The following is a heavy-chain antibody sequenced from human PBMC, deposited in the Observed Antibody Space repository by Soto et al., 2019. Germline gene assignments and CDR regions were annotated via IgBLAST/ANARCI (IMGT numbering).Heavy chain of an antibody. Sequence: SETLSLTCTVSGGSISSSSDYWGWSRQPPGKGLEWIGSIYYSGSTYYNPSLKSRVTISVDTSKNQFSLKLSSVTAADTAVYYCARRGSGSYSDDWGQGTLVTVS. CDR3: ARRGSGSYSDD. CDR1: GGSISSSSDY. CDR2: IYYSGST. D-gene: IGHD3-10*01. V-gene: IGHV4-39*01. J-gene: IGHJ4*02.